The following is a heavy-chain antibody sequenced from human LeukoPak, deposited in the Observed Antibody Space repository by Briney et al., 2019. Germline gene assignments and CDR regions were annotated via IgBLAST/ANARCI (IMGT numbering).Heavy chain of an antibody. D-gene: IGHD2-15*01. J-gene: IGHJ5*02. CDR3: ARDGCSGGSCYGWFDP. CDR1: GYTFTSYY. V-gene: IGHV1-46*01. CDR2: INPSGGST. Sequence: ASVKVSCKASGYTFTSYYMHWVRQAPGQGLEWMGMINPSGGSTSYAQKFQGRVTMTRDTSTSTVYMELSSLRSEDTAVYYCARDGCSGGSCYGWFDPWGQGTLVTVSS.